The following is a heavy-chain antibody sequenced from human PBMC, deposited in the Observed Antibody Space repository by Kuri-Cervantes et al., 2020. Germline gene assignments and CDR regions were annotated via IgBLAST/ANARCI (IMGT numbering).Heavy chain of an antibody. CDR1: GDTFTNYG. Sequence: ASVKVSCKASGDTFTNYGISWVRQAPGQGLEWMGWISVDNGNRNYAQKFQGRITMTTDTSTRTAYMEMRSLRSDDTAVYYCMREIDIWGQGTLVTVSS. CDR3: MREIDI. D-gene: IGHD3-9*01. V-gene: IGHV1-18*01. J-gene: IGHJ4*02. CDR2: ISVDNGNR.